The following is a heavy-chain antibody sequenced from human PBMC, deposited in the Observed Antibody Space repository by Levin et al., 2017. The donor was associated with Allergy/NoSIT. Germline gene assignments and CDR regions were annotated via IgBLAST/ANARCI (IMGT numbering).Heavy chain of an antibody. D-gene: IGHD2-2*02. CDR3: ANSDCSSTSCNIWVLDY. CDR2: INPSGGST. CDR1: GYTFTSYY. V-gene: IGHV1-46*01. J-gene: IGHJ4*02. Sequence: GESLKISCKASGYTFTSYYMHWVRQAPGQGLEWMGIINPSGGSTSYAQKFQGRVTMTRDTSTSTVYMELSSLRSEDTAVYYCANSDCSSTSCNIWVLDYWGQGTLVTVSS.